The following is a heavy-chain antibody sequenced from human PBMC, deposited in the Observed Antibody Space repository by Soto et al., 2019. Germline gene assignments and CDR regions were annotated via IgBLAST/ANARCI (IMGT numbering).Heavy chain of an antibody. CDR1: GFTFSSYS. Sequence: GGSLRLSCAASGFTFSSYSMNWVRQAPGKGLEWVSSISSSSSSYIYYADSVKGRFTISRDNAKNSLYLQMNSLRAEDTAVYYCARFAFGSTYGMDVWGQGTTVTVSS. J-gene: IGHJ6*02. CDR2: ISSSSSSYI. D-gene: IGHD2-2*01. V-gene: IGHV3-21*01. CDR3: ARFAFGSTYGMDV.